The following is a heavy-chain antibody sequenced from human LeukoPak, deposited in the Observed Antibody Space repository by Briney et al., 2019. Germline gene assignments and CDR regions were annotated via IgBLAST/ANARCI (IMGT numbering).Heavy chain of an antibody. J-gene: IGHJ4*02. CDR2: ISGSGGST. Sequence: GGSLRLSCAASGFTFSSYAMSWVRQAPGKGLEWVSAISGSGGSTYYADSVKGRFTISRDNAKNSLYLQMNSLRAEDTAVYYCARDLEYSSGCVDYWGQGTLVTVSS. CDR3: ARDLEYSSGCVDY. CDR1: GFTFSSYA. V-gene: IGHV3-23*01. D-gene: IGHD6-19*01.